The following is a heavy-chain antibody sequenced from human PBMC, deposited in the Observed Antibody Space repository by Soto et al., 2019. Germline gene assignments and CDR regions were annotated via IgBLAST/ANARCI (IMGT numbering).Heavy chain of an antibody. CDR2: INHSGST. V-gene: IGHV4-34*01. CDR1: GGSISRGCYS. Sequence: PSETLSLTCAVSGGSISRGCYSWSWIRQPPGKGLEWIGEINHSGSTNYNPSLKSRVTISVDTSKNQFSLKLSSVTAADTAVYYCARGVRGIVVVPAATFRLYYFDYWGQGTLVTVSS. D-gene: IGHD2-2*01. CDR3: ARGVRGIVVVPAATFRLYYFDY. J-gene: IGHJ4*02.